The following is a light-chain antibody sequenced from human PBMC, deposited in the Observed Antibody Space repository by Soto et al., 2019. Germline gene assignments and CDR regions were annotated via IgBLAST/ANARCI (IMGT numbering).Light chain of an antibody. CDR3: QQYNNWPS. V-gene: IGKV3-15*01. J-gene: IGKJ4*01. CDR2: GAS. CDR1: QSVSSTY. Sequence: EIVLTQSPGTLSLSPGERATLSCRASQSVSSTYLIWYQQKPGQAPRLLIYGASTRATGIPARFSGSGSGTEFTLTISSLQSEDFAVYYCQQYNNWPSFAGGTKVDI.